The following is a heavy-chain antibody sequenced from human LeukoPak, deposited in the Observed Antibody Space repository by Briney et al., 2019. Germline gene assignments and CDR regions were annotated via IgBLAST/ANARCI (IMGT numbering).Heavy chain of an antibody. V-gene: IGHV4-61*01. CDR1: GGSFSSGSYC. Sequence: SETLSLTCSVSGGSFSSGSYCWSCIRQPPGKGLEWIGCIYYTGSTNYNPSLKSRVTISVDTSKNQFSLNLSSVTAADTAVYYCARAYNWNALDYWGQGSQVTVSS. CDR3: ARAYNWNALDY. D-gene: IGHD1-1*01. CDR2: IYYTGST. J-gene: IGHJ4*02.